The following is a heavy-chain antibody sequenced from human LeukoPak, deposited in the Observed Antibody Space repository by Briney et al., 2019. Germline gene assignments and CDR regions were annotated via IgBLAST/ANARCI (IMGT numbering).Heavy chain of an antibody. D-gene: IGHD6-19*01. CDR2: ISWNSGSI. CDR1: GFTFSGFW. V-gene: IGHV3-9*01. Sequence: SLRLSCAASGFTFSGFWMHWVRQAPGKGLVWVSGISWNSGSIGYADSVKGRFTISRDNAKNSLYLQMNSLRAEDTALYYCAKGSLVVSGWYAFDYWGQGTLVTVSS. J-gene: IGHJ4*02. CDR3: AKGSLVVSGWYAFDY.